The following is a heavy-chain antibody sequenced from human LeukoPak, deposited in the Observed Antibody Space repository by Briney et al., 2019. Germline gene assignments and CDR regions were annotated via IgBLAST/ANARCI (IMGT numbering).Heavy chain of an antibody. CDR2: IWYDGSNK. V-gene: IGHV3-33*01. CDR1: GFTFSSYG. J-gene: IGHJ4*02. Sequence: GRSLRLSCAASGFTFSSYGMHWVRQAPGKGLEWVAVIWYDGSNKYYADSVKGRFTISRDNSKNTLYLQMNSLRAEDTAVYYCARELAATVTTQTSDYWGQGTLVTVSS. D-gene: IGHD4-17*01. CDR3: ARELAATVTTQTSDY.